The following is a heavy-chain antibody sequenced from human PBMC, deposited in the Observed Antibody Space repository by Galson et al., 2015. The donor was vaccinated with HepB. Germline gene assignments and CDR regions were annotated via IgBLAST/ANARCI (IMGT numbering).Heavy chain of an antibody. J-gene: IGHJ4*02. CDR3: VRGSIRRYFDY. D-gene: IGHD2-2*02. V-gene: IGHV4-61*02. CDR1: GGSITIGSYY. Sequence: TLSLTCTVSGGSITIGSYYWSWIRQPTGEGLEWIGRIYTSGSTDYNPSLKSRVTMSVNTSKNQFSLSLTSVTAADTAVYYCVRGSIRRYFDYWGQGTLVTVSS. CDR2: IYTSGST.